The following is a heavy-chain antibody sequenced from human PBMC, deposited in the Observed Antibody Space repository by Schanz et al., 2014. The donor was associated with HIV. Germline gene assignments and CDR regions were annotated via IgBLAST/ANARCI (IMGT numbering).Heavy chain of an antibody. Sequence: EVQLVESGGGLVQPGRSLRLSCAASGFTFDDYAMHWVRQAPGKGLEWVSGISWNGGYKGYADSMKGRFTISRDNAKNSLYLQMDSLRTEDTAVYYCARPDYDFWVDVWGQGTTVTVSS. D-gene: IGHD3-3*01. CDR2: ISWNGGYK. V-gene: IGHV3-9*01. J-gene: IGHJ6*02. CDR3: ARPDYDFWVDV. CDR1: GFTFDDYA.